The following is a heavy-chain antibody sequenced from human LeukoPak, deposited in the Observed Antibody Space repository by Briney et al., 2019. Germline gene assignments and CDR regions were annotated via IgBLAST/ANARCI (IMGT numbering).Heavy chain of an antibody. J-gene: IGHJ4*02. CDR2: VNSDGSSK. Sequence: GGALRLSCAASGFTFSSYWMHWGRQAPGKGLVWVSRVNSDGSSKTYADSVKGRFTISRDNAKNTLYLQMNSLRAEDTAVYYCARGSTQYSSSWYGLDYWGQGTLVTVSS. V-gene: IGHV3-74*01. D-gene: IGHD6-13*01. CDR3: ARGSTQYSSSWYGLDY. CDR1: GFTFSSYW.